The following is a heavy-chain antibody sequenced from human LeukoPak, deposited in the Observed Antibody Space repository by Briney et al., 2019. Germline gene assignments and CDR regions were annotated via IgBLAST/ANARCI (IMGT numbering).Heavy chain of an antibody. CDR3: AKAPDSYYSLDGFDI. V-gene: IGHV3-9*01. D-gene: IGHD2-15*01. CDR2: ISKNTDNM. Sequence: GRSLRLSCAASGFPFDHYAMHWVRQGPTKGLEGVSGISKNTDNMRYADSVKGRFTISRDNAKKSLFLQMNSLTTEDTALYYCAKAPDSYYSLDGFDIWGQGTMVTVSS. J-gene: IGHJ3*02. CDR1: GFPFDHYA.